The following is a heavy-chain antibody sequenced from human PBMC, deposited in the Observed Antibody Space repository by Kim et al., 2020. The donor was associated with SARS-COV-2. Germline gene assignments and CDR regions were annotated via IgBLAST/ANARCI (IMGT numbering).Heavy chain of an antibody. D-gene: IGHD3-16*01. Sequence: YYSGHTNYNPSLVSRVTISIATASNQFSLKLTSVTAADTAVYYCARELGYWGQGTLVTVSS. J-gene: IGHJ4*02. CDR2: YYSGHT. V-gene: IGHV4-59*08. CDR3: ARELGY.